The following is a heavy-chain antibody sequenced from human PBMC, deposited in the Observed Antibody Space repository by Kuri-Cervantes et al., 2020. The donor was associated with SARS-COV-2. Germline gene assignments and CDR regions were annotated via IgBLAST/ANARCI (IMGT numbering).Heavy chain of an antibody. CDR2: IDWDDDK. CDR1: GFSLSTSGMR. D-gene: IGHD1-26*01. V-gene: IGHV2-70*04. CDR3: ARVGGGSYYDY. Sequence: SGPTLVKPTQTLTLTCTFSGFSLSTSGMRVSWIRQPPGKALEWLARIDWDDDKFYSTSLKTRLTVSKDTSKNQVVLTMTNMDPVDTATYYRARVGGGSYYDYWGQGTLVTVSS. J-gene: IGHJ4*02.